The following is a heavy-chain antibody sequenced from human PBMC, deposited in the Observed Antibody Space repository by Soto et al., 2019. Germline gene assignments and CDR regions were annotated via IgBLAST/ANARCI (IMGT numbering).Heavy chain of an antibody. CDR3: ARSYDFWSGYRPLDYQYVMYV. J-gene: IGHJ6*02. Sequence: ASVKASCKASGYTFTGYYMHWVRQAPGQGLEWMGWINPNSGGTNYAQKFQGWVTMTRDTSISTAYMELSRLRSDDTAVYYCARSYDFWSGYRPLDYQYVMYVWGQGTTVIVSS. D-gene: IGHD3-3*01. CDR2: INPNSGGT. V-gene: IGHV1-2*04. CDR1: GYTFTGYY.